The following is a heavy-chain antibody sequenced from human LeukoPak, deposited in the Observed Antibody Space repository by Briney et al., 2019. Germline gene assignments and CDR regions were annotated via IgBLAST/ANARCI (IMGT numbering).Heavy chain of an antibody. CDR2: ISGSGGST. D-gene: IGHD6-6*01. CDR3: ARGGLAARLPDWFDP. J-gene: IGHJ5*02. CDR1: GFTFSSYG. V-gene: IGHV3-23*01. Sequence: PGGSLRLSCAASGFTFSSYGMSWVRQAPGKGLEGVSAISGSGGSTYYADSVKGRFTISRDNAKNTLYLQMNSLRAEDTAVYYCARGGLAARLPDWFDPWGQGTLVTVSS.